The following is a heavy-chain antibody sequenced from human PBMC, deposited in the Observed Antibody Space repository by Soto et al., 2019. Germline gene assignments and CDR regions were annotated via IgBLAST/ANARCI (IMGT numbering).Heavy chain of an antibody. CDR2: ISHDGRDK. J-gene: IGHJ4*02. CDR1: GFIFSSYG. CDR3: AKDCRYSGYNDY. Sequence: QVQLVESGGGVVQPGRSLRLSCAVSGFIFSSYGMHWVRQAPGKGLAWVALISHDGRDKYYADSVKGRFTISRDNSRDTRYLQMNSVRAEDTAVYYCAKDCRYSGYNDYWGQGTLVPVSS. D-gene: IGHD5-12*01. V-gene: IGHV3-30*18.